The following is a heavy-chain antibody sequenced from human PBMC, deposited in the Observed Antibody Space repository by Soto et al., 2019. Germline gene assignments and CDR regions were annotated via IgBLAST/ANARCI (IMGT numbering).Heavy chain of an antibody. J-gene: IGHJ4*02. V-gene: IGHV3-53*01. Sequence: EVHVVESGGGLIQPGGSLRLSCAVSGFTVTINYMSWVRQAPGKGLEWVSVIYIGGSTYYADSVKGRFTISRDTSKNTLYLQMDSLGGEDTAVYYCHGYGYWGQGTLVTVSS. CDR1: GFTVTINY. D-gene: IGHD5-12*01. CDR3: HGYGY. CDR2: IYIGGST.